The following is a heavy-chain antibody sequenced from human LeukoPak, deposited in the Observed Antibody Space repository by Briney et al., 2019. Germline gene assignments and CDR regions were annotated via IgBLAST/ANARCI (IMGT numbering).Heavy chain of an antibody. J-gene: IGHJ6*04. CDR3: ANTIRSALGGMDV. D-gene: IGHD5-18*01. CDR2: ISYDGSNK. CDR1: GFTFSSYG. V-gene: IGHV3-30*18. Sequence: PGRSLRLSCAASGFTFSSYGMHWVRQAPGKGLEWVAVISYDGSNKYYADSVKGRFTISRDNSKNTLYLQMNSLGAEDTAVYYCANTIRSALGGMDVWGKGTTVTVSS.